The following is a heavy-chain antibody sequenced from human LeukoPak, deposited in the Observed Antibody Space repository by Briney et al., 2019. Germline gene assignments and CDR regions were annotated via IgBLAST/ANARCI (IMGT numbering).Heavy chain of an antibody. J-gene: IGHJ5*02. CDR3: AKARYYDFWSGYNWFDP. D-gene: IGHD3-3*01. CDR1: GFTFSSYS. V-gene: IGHV3-23*01. Sequence: PGGSLRLSCAASGFTFSSYSMNWVRQAPGKGLEWVSAISGSGGSTYYADSVKGRFTISRDNSKNTLYLQMNSLRAEDTAVYYCAKARYYDFWSGYNWFDPWGQGTLVTVSS. CDR2: ISGSGGST.